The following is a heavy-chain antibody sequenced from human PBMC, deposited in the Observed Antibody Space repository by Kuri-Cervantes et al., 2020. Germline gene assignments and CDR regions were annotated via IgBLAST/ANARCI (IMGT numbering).Heavy chain of an antibody. CDR1: VESFSDYY. CDR2: INHSGNT. J-gene: IGHJ6*02. CDR3: ARGGWDSSGYWGY. Sequence: SQTLSLTCAVYVESFSDYYWSWIRQPPGKGLEWIGAINHSGNTNYNPSLKSRVIISVDTSKNQFSLKLSSVTAADTAVYYCARGGWDSSGYWGYWGQGTTVTVSS. V-gene: IGHV4-34*01. D-gene: IGHD3-22*01.